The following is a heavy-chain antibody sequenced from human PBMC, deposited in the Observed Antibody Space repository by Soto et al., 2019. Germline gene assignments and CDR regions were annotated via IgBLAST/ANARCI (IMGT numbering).Heavy chain of an antibody. CDR3: ATDPGYGDYTSRTGAFDI. CDR1: LS. D-gene: IGHD4-17*01. J-gene: IGHJ3*02. CDR2: FDPEDGET. Sequence: LSIWSAYHSTEKGHELMGGFDPEDGETIYAQKFQGRVTMTEDTSTDTAYMELSSLRSEDTAVYYCATDPGYGDYTSRTGAFDIWGEGTMVTVSS. V-gene: IGHV1-24*01.